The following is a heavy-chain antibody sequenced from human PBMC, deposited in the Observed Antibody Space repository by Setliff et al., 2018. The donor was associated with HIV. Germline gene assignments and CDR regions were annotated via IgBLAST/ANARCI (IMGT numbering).Heavy chain of an antibody. J-gene: IGHJ3*01. V-gene: IGHV4-59*01. D-gene: IGHD4-17*01. CDR1: GGSISTYY. CDR2: IYFTGSS. Sequence: PSETLSLTFTVSGGSISTYYWSWIRQPTGKGLEWIGSIYFTGSSDNNPSLKSRVTLSVDTSKHQFSLKLSSVTAADTAVYYCARVQMAYAAFDVWGQGTMVTVSS. CDR3: ARVQMAYAAFDV.